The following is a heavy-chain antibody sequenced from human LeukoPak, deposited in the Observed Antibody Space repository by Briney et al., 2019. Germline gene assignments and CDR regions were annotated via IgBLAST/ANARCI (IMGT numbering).Heavy chain of an antibody. J-gene: IGHJ6*02. CDR1: GFTFSSYA. CDR3: AKDPIAAGQYYYYGMDV. Sequence: PGGSLRLSCAASGFTFSSYAMSWVRQAPGKGLEWVSAISGSGGSTYYADSVKGRFTISRDSSKNTLYLQMNSLRAEDTAVYYCAKDPIAAGQYYYYGMDVWGQGTTVTVSS. CDR2: ISGSGGST. V-gene: IGHV3-23*01. D-gene: IGHD6-25*01.